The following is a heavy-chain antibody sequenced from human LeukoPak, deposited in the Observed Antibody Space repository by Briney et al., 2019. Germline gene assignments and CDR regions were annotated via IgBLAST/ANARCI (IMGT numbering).Heavy chain of an antibody. D-gene: IGHD6-6*01. V-gene: IGHV4-39*07. CDR1: GGSISDSSYY. CDR3: ARYLTSIAAFDY. J-gene: IGHJ4*02. Sequence: PSETLSLTCSVSGGSISDSSYYWGWIRQPPGKGLEWIGSIYYSGRTYYNPSLKSRVTISVDTSKNQFSLKLSSVTAADTAVYYCARYLTSIAAFDYWGQGTLVTVSS. CDR2: IYYSGRT.